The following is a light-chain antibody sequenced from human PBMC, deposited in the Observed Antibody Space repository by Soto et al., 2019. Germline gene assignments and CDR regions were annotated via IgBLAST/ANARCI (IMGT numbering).Light chain of an antibody. CDR2: GAS. J-gene: IGKJ1*01. Sequence: EVVMTHSPATLSVSPVERATLSCRASQSVSSNLAWYQQKHAQAPRLLIYGASTRATGIPARFSGSGSGTEFTLTISSLQLEDCAVCYCQQSYNSRWPSGQRTK. V-gene: IGKV3-15*01. CDR1: QSVSSN. CDR3: QQSYNSRWP.